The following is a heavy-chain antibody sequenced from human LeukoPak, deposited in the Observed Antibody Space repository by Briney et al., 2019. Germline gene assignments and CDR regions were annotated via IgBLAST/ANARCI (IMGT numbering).Heavy chain of an antibody. D-gene: IGHD3-16*02. CDR3: TKGRYARTFDC. CDR1: GFTFDDYA. CDR2: ISWNSATI. J-gene: IGHJ4*02. V-gene: IGHV3-9*01. Sequence: LAGGSLRLSCAASGFTFDDYAIHWVRHAPGKGLEWVSGISWNSATIAYADSVKGRFTISRDNAKNSLYLQMNSLRAEDTALYYCTKGRYARTFDCWGQGTLVTVSS.